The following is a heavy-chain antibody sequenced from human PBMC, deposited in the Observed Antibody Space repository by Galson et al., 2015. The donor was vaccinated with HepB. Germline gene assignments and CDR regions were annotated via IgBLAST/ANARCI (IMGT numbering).Heavy chain of an antibody. D-gene: IGHD6-13*01. CDR3: AHLSAARSSFDY. J-gene: IGHJ4*02. CDR2: IYWDDDK. CDR1: GFSLSTSGVG. Sequence: PALVKPTQTLTLTCTFSGFSLSTSGVGVGWIRQPPGKALEWLALIYWDDDKRYSPSLKSRLTITKDTSKNQVVLTMTSMDPVDTATYYCAHLSAARSSFDYWGQGTLVTVSS. V-gene: IGHV2-5*02.